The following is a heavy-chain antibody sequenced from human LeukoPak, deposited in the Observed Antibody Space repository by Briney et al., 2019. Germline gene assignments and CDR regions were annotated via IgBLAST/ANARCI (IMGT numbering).Heavy chain of an antibody. CDR3: ATETNGRHYDY. V-gene: IGHV3-21*06. CDR2: IGPTGSDR. CDR1: GFTVSSTY. D-gene: IGHD1-14*01. Sequence: GGSLRLSCAASGFTVSSTYMSWVRQAPGKGLEWVASIGPTGSDRYHADSIKGRFTISRHNANNFLYLQMNSLRAEDTAVYYCATETNGRHYDYWGQGTLLTVSS. J-gene: IGHJ4*02.